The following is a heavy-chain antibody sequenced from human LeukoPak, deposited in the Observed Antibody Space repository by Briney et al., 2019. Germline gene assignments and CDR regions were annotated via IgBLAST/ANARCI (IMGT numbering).Heavy chain of an antibody. Sequence: GGSLRLSCAASGFTFSSYDMNWVRQSPGKGLEWISYISGDGYTKHFADSVRGRFTISRDNAKSSLYLQMNSLRAEDTAVYYCARDAVVYSYYGMDVWGQGTTVTVSS. CDR1: GFTFSSYD. D-gene: IGHD3-22*01. J-gene: IGHJ6*02. V-gene: IGHV3-48*03. CDR2: ISGDGYTK. CDR3: ARDAVVYSYYGMDV.